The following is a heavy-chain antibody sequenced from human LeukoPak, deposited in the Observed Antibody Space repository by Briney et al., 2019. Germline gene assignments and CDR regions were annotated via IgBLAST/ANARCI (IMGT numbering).Heavy chain of an antibody. V-gene: IGHV4-59*08. Sequence: PSETLSLTCTVSGGSISSYYWSWIRQPPGKGLEWIGYIYYSGSTNYNPSLKSRVTISVDTSKNQFSLKLSSVTAADTAVYYCARLPMTTVTTSAFDIWGQGTMVPVSS. CDR2: IYYSGST. CDR1: GGSISSYY. D-gene: IGHD4-17*01. J-gene: IGHJ3*02. CDR3: ARLPMTTVTTSAFDI.